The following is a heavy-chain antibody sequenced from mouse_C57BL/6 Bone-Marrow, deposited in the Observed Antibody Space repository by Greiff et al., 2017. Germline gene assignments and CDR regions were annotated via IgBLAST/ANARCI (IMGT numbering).Heavy chain of an antibody. J-gene: IGHJ1*03. V-gene: IGHV1-76*01. CDR3: ARWALSYDYP. D-gene: IGHD2-4*01. CDR1: GYTFTDYY. CDR2: IYPGSGNT. Sequence: VQLQQSGAELVRPGASVKLSCKASGYTFTDYYINWVKQRPGQGLEWIARIYPGSGNTYYNEKFKGKATLTAEKSSSTAYMQLSSLTSEDSAVYFCARWALSYDYPWGTGTTVTVSS.